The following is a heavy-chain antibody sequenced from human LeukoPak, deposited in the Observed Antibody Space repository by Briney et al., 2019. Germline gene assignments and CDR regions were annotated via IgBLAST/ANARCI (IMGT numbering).Heavy chain of an antibody. CDR2: ISGSGST. J-gene: IGHJ3*02. Sequence: PGGSLRLSCAASGFTFSNYAMTWVRQAPGKGLEWVSTISGSGSTFYADSVKGRFTISRDNSKNTLFLQMNGLRADDTAVYYCALYCSGGSCYSMGGAFDIWGQGTMVTVSS. V-gene: IGHV3-23*01. CDR1: GFTFSNYA. CDR3: ALYCSGGSCYSMGGAFDI. D-gene: IGHD2-15*01.